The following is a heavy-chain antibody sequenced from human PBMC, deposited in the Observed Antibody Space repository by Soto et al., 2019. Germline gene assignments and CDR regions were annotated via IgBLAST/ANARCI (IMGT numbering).Heavy chain of an antibody. CDR1: GGSISRGSSY. CDR3: ARTPDEHYYYYMDV. J-gene: IGHJ6*03. Sequence: PSETLSLTCTVSGGSISRGSSYWGWIRQPPGKGLEWIGSISYSGSPYYNPSLKSRVTISVDTSKNQFSLKLTSVTAADTAVYYCARTPDEHYYYYMDVWGKGTTVTVSS. CDR2: ISYSGSP. V-gene: IGHV4-39*01.